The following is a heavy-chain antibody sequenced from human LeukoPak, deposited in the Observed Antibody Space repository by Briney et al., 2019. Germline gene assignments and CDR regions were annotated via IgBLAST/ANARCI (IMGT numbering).Heavy chain of an antibody. Sequence: GGSLRLSCAASGFTFSSYSMNWVRQAPGKGLEWVSYFSTSSSHIYYADSVKGRFTISRDNAKNSLYLQMNSLRAEDTAVYYCARAILHLNTVTNEAGYYYYYGMDVWGQGTTVTVSS. D-gene: IGHD4-17*01. J-gene: IGHJ6*02. V-gene: IGHV3-21*01. CDR1: GFTFSSYS. CDR3: ARAILHLNTVTNEAGYYYYYGMDV. CDR2: FSTSSSHI.